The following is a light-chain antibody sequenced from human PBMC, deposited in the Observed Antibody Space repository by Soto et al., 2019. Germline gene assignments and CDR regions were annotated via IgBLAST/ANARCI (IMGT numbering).Light chain of an antibody. CDR1: HSIGTW. CDR3: HQYKSYTPYT. J-gene: IGKJ2*01. CDR2: DAS. Sequence: DIQMTQSPSALSASLGDRVTITCRASHSIGTWLAWYQQRPGKAPKLLIYDASSLGSGVPSRFSGGGSRTEFTLTISSLQPDDFGTYYCHQYKSYTPYTIGQGTKVEIK. V-gene: IGKV1-5*01.